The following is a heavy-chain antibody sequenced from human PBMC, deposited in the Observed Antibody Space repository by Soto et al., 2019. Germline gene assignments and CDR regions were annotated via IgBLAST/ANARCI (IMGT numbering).Heavy chain of an antibody. D-gene: IGHD5-12*01. CDR2: ISAYNGNT. CDR1: GYTFTSYG. J-gene: IGHJ3*02. Sequence: ASVKVSCKASGYTFTSYGISWVRQAPGQGLEWMGWISAYNGNTNYAQKLQGRVTMTTDTSTSTAYMELGSLRSDDTAVYYCEIGRGWDYGYGAFDIWGQGTMVTVSS. CDR3: EIGRGWDYGYGAFDI. V-gene: IGHV1-18*01.